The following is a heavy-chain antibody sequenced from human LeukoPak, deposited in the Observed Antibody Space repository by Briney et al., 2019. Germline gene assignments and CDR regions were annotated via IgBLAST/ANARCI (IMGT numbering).Heavy chain of an antibody. D-gene: IGHD3-22*01. CDR3: GMAYDTSGYYFFRLDY. V-gene: IGHV3-23*01. J-gene: IGHJ4*02. CDR2: IRGGGGGT. Sequence: PGGSLRLSCAASGFTFSSYAMSWVRQAPGKGLEWVSTIRGGGGGTYYADSVKGRFTISRDSSNNRVYLQMISLRAEDTAVYYCGMAYDTSGYYFFRLDYWGQGTLVTVSS. CDR1: GFTFSSYA.